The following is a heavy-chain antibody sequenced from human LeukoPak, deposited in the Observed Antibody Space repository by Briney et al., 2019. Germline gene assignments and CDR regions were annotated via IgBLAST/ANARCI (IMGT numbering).Heavy chain of an antibody. Sequence: GGSLRLSCAGSGFTFSSYAMHWVRQAPGKGLEWVAVISYDGSNKYYADSVKGRFTISRDNSKNTLYLQMNSLRAEDTAVYYCARIVGAIAQNWFDPWGQGTLVTVSS. J-gene: IGHJ5*02. CDR3: ARIVGAIAQNWFDP. CDR1: GFTFSSYA. CDR2: ISYDGSNK. D-gene: IGHD1-26*01. V-gene: IGHV3-30*04.